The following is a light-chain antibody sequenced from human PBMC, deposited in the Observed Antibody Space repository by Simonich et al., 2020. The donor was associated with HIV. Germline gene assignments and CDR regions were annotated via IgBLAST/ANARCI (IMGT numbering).Light chain of an antibody. Sequence: QSALTQPASVSGSPGQSITISCTETSSDIGDYNYVSWYQQHPGKAPKLMISDVSDRPSGVSNRFSGSKSGNTASLTISGLLTEDEADYYCSSYTSSSTNWVFGGGTKLTVL. V-gene: IGLV2-14*03. CDR1: SSDIGDYNY. CDR3: SSYTSSSTNWV. J-gene: IGLJ3*02. CDR2: DVS.